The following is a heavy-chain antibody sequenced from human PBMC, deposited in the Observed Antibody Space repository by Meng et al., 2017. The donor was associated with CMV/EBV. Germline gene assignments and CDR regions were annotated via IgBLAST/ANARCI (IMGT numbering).Heavy chain of an antibody. D-gene: IGHD6-6*01. CDR1: GFTFSNYG. J-gene: IGHJ5*02. CDR2: IWYDGSDK. Sequence: GESLKISCAASGFTFSNYGMHWVRQAPGKGLEWVADIWYDGSDKYYADSVKGRFTISRDNSKNTLYLQMNSLRAEDTAVYYCAKDRSSSVSFWFDPWGQGTLVTVSS. V-gene: IGHV3-33*06. CDR3: AKDRSSSVSFWFDP.